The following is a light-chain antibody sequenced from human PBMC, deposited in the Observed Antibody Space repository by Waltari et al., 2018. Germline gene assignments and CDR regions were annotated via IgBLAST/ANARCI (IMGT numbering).Light chain of an antibody. Sequence: QSVLTQPPSVSEAPRQRVTISCSGSSSNIGNNAVHRYQQLPGKAPRLLIYDDSLLPSGVSDRFSGSKSGTSASLAISGLQSEDEALYYCATWDDSLNGGVFGGGTKLTVL. CDR2: DDS. V-gene: IGLV1-36*01. CDR3: ATWDDSLNGGV. CDR1: SSNIGNNA. J-gene: IGLJ3*02.